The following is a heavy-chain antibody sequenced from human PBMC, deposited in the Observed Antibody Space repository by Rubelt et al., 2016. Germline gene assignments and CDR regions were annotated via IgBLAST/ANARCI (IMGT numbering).Heavy chain of an antibody. Sequence: QVHLVQSAIEVKKPEASVKISCKTSGYTFTTYGIIWVRRAPGQGLEWMGWINTYNDKTNYPQKFQGRVSMTTDSSTNTAYMELRSLGSDDTAVYYCARGYFDSTGDFDYWGQGTLVTVSS. J-gene: IGHJ4*02. CDR3: ARGYFDSTGDFDY. CDR1: GYTFTTYG. D-gene: IGHD3-22*01. V-gene: IGHV1-18*01. CDR2: INTYNDKT.